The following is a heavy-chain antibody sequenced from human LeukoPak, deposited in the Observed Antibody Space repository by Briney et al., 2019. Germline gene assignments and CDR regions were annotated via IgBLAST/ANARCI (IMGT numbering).Heavy chain of an antibody. V-gene: IGHV3-23*01. CDR3: AFGPHQQWLLADY. Sequence: PGGSLRLSCAVSGFSFSSYAVGWVRQTPGKGLQLVSTITGSGDSTYYADSVNGRLTISRDNSKNTLYLQVNSLRADDTALYYCAFGPHQQWLLADYWGQGTLVTVSS. D-gene: IGHD6-19*01. CDR1: GFSFSSYA. J-gene: IGHJ4*02. CDR2: ITGSGDST.